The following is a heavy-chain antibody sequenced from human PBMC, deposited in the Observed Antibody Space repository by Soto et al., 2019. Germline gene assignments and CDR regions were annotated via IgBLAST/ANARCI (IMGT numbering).Heavy chain of an antibody. V-gene: IGHV1-2*02. D-gene: IGHD2-2*01. CDR2: MNTRTGGT. CDR1: GYTFTANY. Sequence: QVQLVQSGAEVKKPGASVKVSCRASGYTFTANYIHWVRQAPGQGLEWMGWMNTRTGGTMYGERLPGRDTIARDTSISTAYMELRTLRSDDTAMYYCTRGTSTSWCDPGGQGTLVTI. J-gene: IGHJ5*02. CDR3: TRGTSTSWCDP.